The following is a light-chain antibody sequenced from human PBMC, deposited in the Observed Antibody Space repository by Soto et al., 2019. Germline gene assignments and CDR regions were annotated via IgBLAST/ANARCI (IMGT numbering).Light chain of an antibody. J-gene: IGLJ1*01. Sequence: QSVLTQPASVSGSPGQSITISCTGTSSDVGGYNYVSWYQQHPGKAPKLMIYEVSNRPSGVSNRFSGSKSGNTASLTISGLQAEDEADYYCSSYTSSIFYVFGTGTKV. V-gene: IGLV2-14*01. CDR2: EVS. CDR1: SSDVGGYNY. CDR3: SSYTSSIFYV.